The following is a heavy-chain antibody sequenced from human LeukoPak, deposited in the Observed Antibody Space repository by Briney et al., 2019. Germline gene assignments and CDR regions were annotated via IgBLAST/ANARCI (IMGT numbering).Heavy chain of an antibody. CDR3: ARRGLERDY. J-gene: IGHJ4*02. CDR1: GGSISSSSYY. Sequence: PSETLSLTCTVSGGSISSSSYYWGWIRQPPGKGLEWIGSIYYSGSTYYNPSLKSRVTISVDTSKNQFSLKLSSVTAADTAVYYCARRGLERDYWGQGTLVTVSS. CDR2: IYYSGST. V-gene: IGHV4-39*01. D-gene: IGHD1-1*01.